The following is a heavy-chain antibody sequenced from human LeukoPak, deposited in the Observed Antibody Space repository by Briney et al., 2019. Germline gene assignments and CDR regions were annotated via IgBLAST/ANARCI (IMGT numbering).Heavy chain of an antibody. V-gene: IGHV4-4*07. D-gene: IGHD6-13*01. Sequence: PSETLSLTCTVSGGSMSIYYWSWIRQPAGKGLEWIGRTYISGSTKYNPSLKSRVTISIDKSKNQFSLKLSSVTAADTAVYCCASSLDSGSWYYFDYWGQGTLVTVS. CDR1: GGSMSIYY. CDR2: TYISGST. J-gene: IGHJ4*02. CDR3: ASSLDSGSWYYFDY.